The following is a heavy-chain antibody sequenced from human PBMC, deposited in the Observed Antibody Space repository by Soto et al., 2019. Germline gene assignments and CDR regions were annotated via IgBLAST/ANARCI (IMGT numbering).Heavy chain of an antibody. D-gene: IGHD2-21*02. CDR2: IIPIFGTA. Sequence: ASVKVSCKASGVTFSSYAISWVRQAPVQGLEWMGGIIPIFGTANYAQKFQGRVTITADESTSTAYMELSSLRSEDTAVYYCARDRARGVVVTAIPHWYFDLWGRGTLVTV. CDR1: GVTFSSYA. V-gene: IGHV1-69*13. J-gene: IGHJ2*01. CDR3: ARDRARGVVVTAIPHWYFDL.